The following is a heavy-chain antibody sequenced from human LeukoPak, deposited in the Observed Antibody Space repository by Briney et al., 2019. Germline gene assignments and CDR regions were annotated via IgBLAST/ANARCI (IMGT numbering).Heavy chain of an antibody. V-gene: IGHV3-21*01. D-gene: IGHD6-13*01. Sequence: GGSLRLSCAASGFSFSTYSMIWVRQAPGKGLEWVSSVSGTSEYIYYVDSVRGRFTISRDNAKNTLYLQMNSLRAEDTAVYYCVTAIVAAGYDYWGQGTLVTVSS. CDR1: GFSFSTYS. CDR2: VSGTSEYI. J-gene: IGHJ4*02. CDR3: VTAIVAAGYDY.